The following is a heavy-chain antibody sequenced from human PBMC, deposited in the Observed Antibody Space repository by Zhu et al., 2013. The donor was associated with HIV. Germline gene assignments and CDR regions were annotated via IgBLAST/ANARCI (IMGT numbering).Heavy chain of an antibody. CDR3: ARMGFRRARADYYYYGMDV. D-gene: IGHD3-10*01. V-gene: IGHV1-69*01. Sequence: QVQLVQSGAEVKKPGSSVKVSCKASGGTFSSYAISWVRQAPGQGLEWMGGIIPIFGTANYAQKFQGRVTITADESTSTAYMELSSLRSEDTAVYYCARMGFRRARADYYYYGMDVWGQGTTVTGLL. CDR1: GGTFSSYA. J-gene: IGHJ6*02. CDR2: IIPIFGTA.